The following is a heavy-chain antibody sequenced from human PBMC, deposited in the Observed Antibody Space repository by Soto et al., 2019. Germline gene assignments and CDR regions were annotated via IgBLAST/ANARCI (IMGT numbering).Heavy chain of an antibody. J-gene: IGHJ4*02. Sequence: SLRLSCAASGFTFSSYGMHWVRQAPGKGLEWVAVISYDGSNKYYADSVKGRFTISRDNSKNTLYLQMNSLRAEDTAVYYCAKGAYSSSWYLIDYWGQGTLVTVSS. V-gene: IGHV3-30*18. D-gene: IGHD6-13*01. CDR1: GFTFSSYG. CDR3: AKGAYSSSWYLIDY. CDR2: ISYDGSNK.